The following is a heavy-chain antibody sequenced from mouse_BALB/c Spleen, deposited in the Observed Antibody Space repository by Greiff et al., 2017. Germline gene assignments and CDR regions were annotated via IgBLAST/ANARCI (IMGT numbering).Heavy chain of an antibody. CDR1: GYTFSSYW. V-gene: IGHV1-9*01. D-gene: IGHD2-2*01. Sequence: VQLQQSGAELMKPGASVKISCKATGYTFSSYWIEWVKQRPGHGLEWIGEILPGSGSTNYNEKFKGKATFTADTSSNTAYMQLSSLTSEDSAVYYCARGGLRRWFAYWGQGTLVTVSA. J-gene: IGHJ3*01. CDR2: ILPGSGST. CDR3: ARGGLRRWFAY.